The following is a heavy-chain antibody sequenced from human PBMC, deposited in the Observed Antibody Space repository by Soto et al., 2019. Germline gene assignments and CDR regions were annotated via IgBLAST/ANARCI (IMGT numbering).Heavy chain of an antibody. Sequence: SSVKVSCKASGGTFGSYAISWVRQAPGQGLEWMGGIIPIFGTASYAQKFQGRVTITADKSTSTAYMELSSLRSEDTAVYYCARDGRKSKLTYYDVWSGYSRDYNWFDPWGQGTLVTV. V-gene: IGHV1-69*06. CDR1: GGTFGSYA. CDR3: ARDGRKSKLTYYDVWSGYSRDYNWFDP. CDR2: IIPIFGTA. D-gene: IGHD3-3*01. J-gene: IGHJ5*02.